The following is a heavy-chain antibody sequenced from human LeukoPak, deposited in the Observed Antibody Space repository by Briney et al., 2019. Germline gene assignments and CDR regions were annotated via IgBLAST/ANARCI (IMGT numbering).Heavy chain of an antibody. CDR1: GFTFSTYS. CDR2: ISSQYKII. CDR3: ARDYGYAFDY. J-gene: IGHJ4*02. Sequence: PGGSLRLSCAASGFTFSTYSMNWVRQAPGKGLEWISYISSQYKIITYADSVKGRFTISSDNGNNSLYLQMNSLRDEDTAVYYCARDYGYAFDYWGQGTLVTVSS. D-gene: IGHD3-16*01. V-gene: IGHV3-48*02.